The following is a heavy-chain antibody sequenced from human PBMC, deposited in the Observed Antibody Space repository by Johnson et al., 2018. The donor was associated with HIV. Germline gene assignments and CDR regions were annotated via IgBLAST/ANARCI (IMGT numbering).Heavy chain of an antibody. V-gene: IGHV3-23*04. D-gene: IGHD3-22*01. CDR3: TRSPVRYDSRGFYYDDAFDI. J-gene: IGHJ3*02. CDR1: GFTFSSYG. CDR2: ISGNGGDT. Sequence: VQLVESGGGLVQPGGSLRLSCAASGFTFSSYGMHWVRQAPGKGLEWVSAISGNGGDTYFADSVKGRFTISRDNFKNTLNLQMTSLRAEDTALYYCTRSPVRYDSRGFYYDDAFDIWGQGTMVTVSS.